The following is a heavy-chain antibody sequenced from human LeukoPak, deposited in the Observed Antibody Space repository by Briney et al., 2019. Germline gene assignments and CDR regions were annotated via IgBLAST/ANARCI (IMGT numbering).Heavy chain of an antibody. Sequence: SETLSLTCTVSGGSISSYYWSWIRQPAGKGLEWIGRIYTSGSTNYNPSLKSQVTMSVDTSKNQFSLKLSSVTAADTAVYYCARDRWEYQLLHYYYMDVWGKGTTVTVSS. CDR1: GGSISSYY. CDR3: ARDRWEYQLLHYYYMDV. V-gene: IGHV4-4*07. J-gene: IGHJ6*03. D-gene: IGHD2-2*01. CDR2: IYTSGST.